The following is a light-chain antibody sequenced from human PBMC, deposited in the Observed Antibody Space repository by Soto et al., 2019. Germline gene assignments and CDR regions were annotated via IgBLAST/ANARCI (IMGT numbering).Light chain of an antibody. CDR2: DVT. J-gene: IGLJ3*02. Sequence: QSVLTQPRSVSGSPGQSVTISCSGTSSDLGGYNYVSWYQHHPGKAPKLMIYDVTLRPSGVPDRFSGSKSGNTASLTISGLQAEDEADYYCCSYAGSFTWVFGGGTKADRP. V-gene: IGLV2-11*01. CDR1: SSDLGGYNY. CDR3: CSYAGSFTWV.